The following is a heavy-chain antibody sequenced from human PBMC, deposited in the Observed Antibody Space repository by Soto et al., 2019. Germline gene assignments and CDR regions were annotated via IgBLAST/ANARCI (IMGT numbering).Heavy chain of an antibody. CDR3: AGHLLAVAGTYWGQPPRN. CDR2: IYYSGST. J-gene: IGHJ1*01. Sequence: PSETLSLTCTVSGGSISSSSYYWGWIRQPPGKGLEWIGSIYYSGSTYYNPSLKSRVTISVDTSKNQFSLKLSSVTAADTAMYYCAGHLLAVAGTYWGQPPRNWGQGTLVTVSS. D-gene: IGHD6-19*01. CDR1: GGSISSSSYY. V-gene: IGHV4-39*01.